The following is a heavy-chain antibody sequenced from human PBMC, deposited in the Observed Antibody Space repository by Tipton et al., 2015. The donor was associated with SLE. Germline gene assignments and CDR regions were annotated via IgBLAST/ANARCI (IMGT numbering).Heavy chain of an antibody. D-gene: IGHD2-2*01. CDR1: GASISSSGYY. Sequence: TLSLTCFVSGASISSSGYYWTWIRQHPGEGLEWIGYIYSTGNTYYDPSLRSRVTMSLDTSQNQFSLRLTSVTAADTAVYYCARSIVVVPAFDYWGQGALVTVSS. CDR2: IYSTGNT. V-gene: IGHV4-31*03. CDR3: ARSIVVVPAFDY. J-gene: IGHJ4*02.